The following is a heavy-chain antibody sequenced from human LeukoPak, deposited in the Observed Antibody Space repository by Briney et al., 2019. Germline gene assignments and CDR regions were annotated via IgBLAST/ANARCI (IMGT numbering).Heavy chain of an antibody. Sequence: PGGSLRLSCAASGFTFDDYAMHWVRQAPGKRLEWVSGISWNSGSIGYADSVKGRFTISRDNAKNSLYLQMNSLRAEDMALYYCAKEGGSGSFDYWGQGTLVTVSS. J-gene: IGHJ4*02. D-gene: IGHD3-10*01. CDR2: ISWNSGSI. CDR3: AKEGGSGSFDY. CDR1: GFTFDDYA. V-gene: IGHV3-9*03.